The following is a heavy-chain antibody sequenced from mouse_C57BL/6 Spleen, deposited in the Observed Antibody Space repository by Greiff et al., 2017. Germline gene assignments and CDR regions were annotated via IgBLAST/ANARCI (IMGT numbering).Heavy chain of an antibody. D-gene: IGHD1-1*01. V-gene: IGHV1-72*01. CDR3: ARGTTVVYYAMDY. J-gene: IGHJ4*01. CDR1: GYTFTSYW. Sequence: QVQLKQPGAELVKPGASVKLSCKASGYTFTSYWMHWVKQRPGRGLEWIGRIDPNSGGTKYNEKFKSKATLTVDKPSSTAYMQLSSLTSEDSAVYYCARGTTVVYYAMDYWGQGTSVTVSS. CDR2: IDPNSGGT.